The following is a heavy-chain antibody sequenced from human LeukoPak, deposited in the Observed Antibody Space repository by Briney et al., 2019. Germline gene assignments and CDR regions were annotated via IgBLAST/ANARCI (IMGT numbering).Heavy chain of an antibody. CDR1: GFTFSSYA. V-gene: IGHV3-23*01. J-gene: IGHJ4*02. Sequence: GGSLRLSCAASGFTFSSYAMSWVRQAPGKGLEWVSAISGSGGSTYYADSVKGRFTISRDNSKNTLYLQMNCLRAEDTAVYYCAKDKSSIAARPKDYWGQGTLVTVSS. CDR2: ISGSGGST. D-gene: IGHD6-6*01. CDR3: AKDKSSIAARPKDY.